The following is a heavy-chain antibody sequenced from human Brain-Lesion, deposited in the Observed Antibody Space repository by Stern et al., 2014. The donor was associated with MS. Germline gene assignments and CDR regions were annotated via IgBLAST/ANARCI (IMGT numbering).Heavy chain of an antibody. CDR2: ITPFTGNT. D-gene: IGHD4-17*01. CDR1: GNTFTNRD. Sequence: QVQLGQSGAEVKKTGSSVKGSCQASGNTFTNRDLHWVRQAPGQALEWMGWITPFTGNTNYAQNFQDKVTITMDRSMSTAYMDLSSLRSDDTAIYFCAEGGSYGFVYWGQGTLVTVSS. J-gene: IGHJ4*02. CDR3: AEGGSYGFVY. V-gene: IGHV1-45*02.